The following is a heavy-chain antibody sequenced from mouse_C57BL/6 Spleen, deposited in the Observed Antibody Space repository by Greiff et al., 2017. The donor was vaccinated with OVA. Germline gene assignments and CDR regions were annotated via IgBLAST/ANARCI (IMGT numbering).Heavy chain of an antibody. CDR3: AKASYYYGSSYYAMDY. CDR1: GFTFSDYG. J-gene: IGHJ4*01. D-gene: IGHD1-1*01. V-gene: IGHV5-17*01. CDR2: ISSGSSTI. Sequence: EVKVVESGGGLVKPGGSLKLSCAASGFTFSDYGMHWVRQAPEKGLEWVAYISSGSSTIYYADTVKGRFTISRDNAKNTLFLQMTSLRSEDTAMYYCAKASYYYGSSYYAMDYWGQGTSVTVSS.